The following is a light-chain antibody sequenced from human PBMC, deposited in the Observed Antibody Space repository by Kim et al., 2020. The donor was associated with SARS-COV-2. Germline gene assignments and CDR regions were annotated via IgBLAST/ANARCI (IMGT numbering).Light chain of an antibody. CDR2: WAS. CDR3: QQYYSTPQT. Sequence: DIVMTQSPDSLAVSLGERATINCKSSQSVLYSSNNKNYLAWYQQKPGQPPQLLICWASTRESGVPDRFSGSGSGTDFTLTISSLHAEYVAFYYCQQYYSTPQTFGQGTKVDIK. V-gene: IGKV4-1*01. CDR1: QSVLYSSNNKNY. J-gene: IGKJ1*01.